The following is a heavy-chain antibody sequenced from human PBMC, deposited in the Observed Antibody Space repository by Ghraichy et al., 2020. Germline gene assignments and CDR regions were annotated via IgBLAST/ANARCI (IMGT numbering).Heavy chain of an antibody. CDR3: AKGPGGALIDY. V-gene: IGHV3-23*01. CDR2: ISGSGGST. Sequence: GESLNISCAASGFTFSSYAMSWVRQAPGKGLEWVSAISGSGGSTYYADSVKGRFTISRDNSKNTLYLQMNSLRAEDTAVYYCAKGPGGALIDYWGQGTLVTVSS. J-gene: IGHJ4*02. CDR1: GFTFSSYA. D-gene: IGHD3-16*01.